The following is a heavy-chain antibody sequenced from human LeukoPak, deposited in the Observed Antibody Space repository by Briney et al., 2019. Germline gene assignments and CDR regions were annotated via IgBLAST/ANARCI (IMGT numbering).Heavy chain of an antibody. CDR3: ARDPGGYYDSSGYYSHVGYFDY. CDR1: GGSISSYY. J-gene: IGHJ4*02. V-gene: IGHV4-59*01. CDR2: IYYSGST. Sequence: PSETLSLTCTVSGGSISSYYWSWIRQPPGKGLEWIGYIYYSGSTNYNPSLKSRVTISVDTSKNQFSLKLSSVTAADKAVYYCARDPGGYYDSSGYYSHVGYFDYWGQGTLVTVSS. D-gene: IGHD3-22*01.